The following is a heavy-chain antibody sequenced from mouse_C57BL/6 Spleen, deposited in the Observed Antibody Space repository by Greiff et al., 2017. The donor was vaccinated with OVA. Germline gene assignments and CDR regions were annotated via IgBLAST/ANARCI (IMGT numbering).Heavy chain of an antibody. V-gene: IGHV1-18*01. CDR1: GYTFTDYN. J-gene: IGHJ1*03. Sequence: EVQLQQSGPELVKPGASVKIPCKASGYTFTDYNMDWVKQSHGKSLEWIGDINPNNGGTIYNQKFKGKATLTVDKSSSTAYMELRSLTSEDTAVYYCARSGIYYGSSPRYFDVWGTGTTVTVSS. CDR3: ARSGIYYGSSPRYFDV. D-gene: IGHD1-1*01. CDR2: INPNNGGT.